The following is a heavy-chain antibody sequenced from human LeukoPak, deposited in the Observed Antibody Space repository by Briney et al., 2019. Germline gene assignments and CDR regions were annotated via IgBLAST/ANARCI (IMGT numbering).Heavy chain of an antibody. CDR1: GFTFSRYT. V-gene: IGHV3-48*04. J-gene: IGHJ1*01. CDR3: AKAIRIAAAGTKIGEYFQH. CDR2: ISSSGSTK. Sequence: PGGSLRLSCAASGFTFSRYTMNWVRQAPGKGLEWVSYISSSGSTKYYADSVKGRFTISRDNAKNSLYLQMNSLRAEDTALYYCAKAIRIAAAGTKIGEYFQHWGQGTLVTVSS. D-gene: IGHD6-13*01.